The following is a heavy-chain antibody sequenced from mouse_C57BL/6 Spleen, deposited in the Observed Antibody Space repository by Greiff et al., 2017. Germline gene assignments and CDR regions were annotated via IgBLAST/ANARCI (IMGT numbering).Heavy chain of an antibody. V-gene: IGHV5-9-1*02. D-gene: IGHD1-1*01. Sequence: EVQLQESGEGLVKPGGSPKLSCAASGFTFSSYAMSWVRQTPEKRLEWVAYISSGGDYIYYADTVKGRFTISRDNARNTLYLQMSSLKSEDTAMYYCTRALYYYGSRYFDVWGTGTTVTVSS. CDR2: ISSGGDYI. CDR3: TRALYYYGSRYFDV. CDR1: GFTFSSYA. J-gene: IGHJ1*03.